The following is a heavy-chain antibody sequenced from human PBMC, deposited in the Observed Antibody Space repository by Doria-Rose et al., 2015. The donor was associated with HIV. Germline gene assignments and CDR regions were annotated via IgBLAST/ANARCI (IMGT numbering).Heavy chain of an antibody. CDR3: ARIKSSRWYHKYYFDF. CDR2: IFSDAER. Sequence: QITLKESGPVLVKPTETLTLTCTVSGVSLSSPGMGVSWIRQPPGKALEWLANIFSDAERSYKTSLKSRLTISRGTSKCQVVLTMTDMDPVDTATYYCARIKSSRWYHKYYFDFWGQGTLVIVSA. V-gene: IGHV2-26*01. D-gene: IGHD6-13*01. CDR1: GVSLSSPGMG. J-gene: IGHJ4*02.